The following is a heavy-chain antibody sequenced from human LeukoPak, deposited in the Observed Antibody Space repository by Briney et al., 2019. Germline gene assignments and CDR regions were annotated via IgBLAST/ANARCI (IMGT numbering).Heavy chain of an antibody. CDR2: IHYSGST. CDR1: GGSISSGDYY. Sequence: SQTLSLTCTVSGGSISSGDYYWSWICQPPGKGLEWIGYIHYSGSTYYNPSLKSRVTISVDTSKNQFSLKLSSVTAADTAVYYCARDNYYGSGYNWFDPWGQGTLVTVSS. D-gene: IGHD3-10*01. CDR3: ARDNYYGSGYNWFDP. J-gene: IGHJ5*02. V-gene: IGHV4-30-4*01.